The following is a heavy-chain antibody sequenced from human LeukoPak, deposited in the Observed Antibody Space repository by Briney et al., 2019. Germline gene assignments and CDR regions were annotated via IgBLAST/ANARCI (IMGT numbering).Heavy chain of an antibody. CDR3: ARVPMGGLLLFNWFDP. CDR2: IYYSGST. Sequence: SETLSLTCTVSGGSISSGGYYWSWIRQHPGKGLEWIGYIYYSGSTYYNPSLKSRVTISVDTSKNQFSLKLSSVTAADTAVYYCARVPMGGLLLFNWFDPWGQGTLVTVSS. V-gene: IGHV4-31*03. CDR1: GGSISSGGYY. D-gene: IGHD2-15*01. J-gene: IGHJ5*02.